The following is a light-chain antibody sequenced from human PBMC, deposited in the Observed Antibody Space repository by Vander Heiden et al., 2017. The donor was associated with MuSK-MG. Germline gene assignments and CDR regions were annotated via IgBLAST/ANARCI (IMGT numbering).Light chain of an antibody. J-gene: IGKJ4*01. CDR2: DVS. V-gene: IGKV3-11*01. CDR3: QQRDVWPLT. CDR1: QNINNH. Sequence: EVVLAQSPATLSLSPGEGATLSCRASQNINNHLTWYLQRPGQAPKLVIYDVSTSAAGIPARFSGSRSGTDFTLTISSLEPEDVGVYYCQQRDVWPLTFGGGTRVQIK.